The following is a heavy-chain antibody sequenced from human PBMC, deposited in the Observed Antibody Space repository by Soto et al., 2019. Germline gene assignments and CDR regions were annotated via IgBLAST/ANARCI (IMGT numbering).Heavy chain of an antibody. CDR1: GYTFTSYD. CDR2: MNPNSGNT. V-gene: IGHV1-8*01. Sequence: ASVKVSWKASGYTFTSYDINWVRQATGQGLEWMGWMNPNSGNTGYAQKFQGRVTMTRNTSISTAYMELSSLRSEDTAVYYCARGLDGYYGSGSPRRVYYSMDVWGKGTTVTVSS. J-gene: IGHJ6*03. D-gene: IGHD3-10*01. CDR3: ARGLDGYYGSGSPRRVYYSMDV.